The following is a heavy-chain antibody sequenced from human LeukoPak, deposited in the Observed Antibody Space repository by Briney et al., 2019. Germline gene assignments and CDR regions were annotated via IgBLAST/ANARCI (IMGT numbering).Heavy chain of an antibody. CDR2: VRGSGGYT. CDR3: AKARDIVVVPAAMCALDV. V-gene: IGHV3-23*01. J-gene: IGHJ6*02. Sequence: PGGSLKLSRSTPGFTLSSNFVDWVRQAPGKGLEWVPGVRGSGGYTYYVDSVRGRFTISRDNSKNTLYLQLNSLTAEDTAVYYCAKARDIVVVPAAMCALDVWGQGTTVTVSS. CDR1: GFTLSSNF. D-gene: IGHD2-2*01.